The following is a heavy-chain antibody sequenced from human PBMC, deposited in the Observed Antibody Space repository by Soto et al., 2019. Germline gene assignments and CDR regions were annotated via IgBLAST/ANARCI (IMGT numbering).Heavy chain of an antibody. CDR3: ARDGHPNYYDSSGYYPK. J-gene: IGHJ4*02. V-gene: IGHV4-59*01. Sequence: PSETLSLTCTVSGGTISSYYWSWIRQPPGKGLEWIGYIYYSGSTNYDPSLKSRVTISVDTSKNQFSLKLSSVTAADTAVYYCARDGHPNYYDSSGYYPKWGQGTLVTSPQ. CDR2: IYYSGST. CDR1: GGTISSYY. D-gene: IGHD3-22*01.